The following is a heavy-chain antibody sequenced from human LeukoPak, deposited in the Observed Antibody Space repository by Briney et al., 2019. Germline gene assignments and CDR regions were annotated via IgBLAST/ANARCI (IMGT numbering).Heavy chain of an antibody. D-gene: IGHD2-2*01. CDR2: IKQDGSEK. CDR1: GFTFSSYW. CDR3: ASQYCSSTSCYDAFDI. J-gene: IGHJ3*02. V-gene: IGHV3-7*01. Sequence: GGSLRLSCAASGFTFSSYWMSWVRQAPGKGLEWVANIKQDGSEKYYVDSVKGRFTISRDNAKNSLYLQMSSLRAEDTAVYYCASQYCSSTSCYDAFDIWGQGTMVTVSS.